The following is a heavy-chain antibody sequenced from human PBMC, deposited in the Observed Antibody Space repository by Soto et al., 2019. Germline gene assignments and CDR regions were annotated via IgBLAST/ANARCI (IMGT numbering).Heavy chain of an antibody. Sequence: GASVTVTCTDSVYTFTGYDMQWVRQAPGQGLEWMGWINPNSGGTNYAQKFQGRVTMTRDTSISTAYMELSRLRSDDTAVYYCARDMHSSSWYKREFDYWGQGTLVTVSS. CDR3: ARDMHSSSWYKREFDY. D-gene: IGHD6-13*01. V-gene: IGHV1-2*02. J-gene: IGHJ4*02. CDR1: VYTFTGYD. CDR2: INPNSGGT.